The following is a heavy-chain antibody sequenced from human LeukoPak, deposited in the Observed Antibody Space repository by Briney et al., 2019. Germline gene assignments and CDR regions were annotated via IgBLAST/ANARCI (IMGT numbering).Heavy chain of an antibody. CDR1: GYTFTSYG. D-gene: IGHD3-9*01. Sequence: GASVKVSCKASGYTFTSYGISWVRQAPGQGLEWMGWISAYNGNTNYAQKLQGRVTMTTDTSTSTAYMELRSLRSDDTAVCYCARVYDILTGYPQDKYYYGMDVWGQGTTVTVSS. CDR2: ISAYNGNT. J-gene: IGHJ6*02. CDR3: ARVYDILTGYPQDKYYYGMDV. V-gene: IGHV1-18*01.